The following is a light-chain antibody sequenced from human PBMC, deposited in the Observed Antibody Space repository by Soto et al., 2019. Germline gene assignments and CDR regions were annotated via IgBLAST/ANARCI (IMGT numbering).Light chain of an antibody. Sequence: QSALTQPASVSGSPGQSITISCTGTSSDVGGYNYVSWYQQHPGKAPKLIIYEVSNRPSGVSHRFSGSKSGNTASLTISGLQAEDEADYFCQSYDSSLSIYVFGTGTKLTVL. CDR1: SSDVGGYNY. J-gene: IGLJ1*01. CDR3: QSYDSSLSIYV. CDR2: EVS. V-gene: IGLV2-14*01.